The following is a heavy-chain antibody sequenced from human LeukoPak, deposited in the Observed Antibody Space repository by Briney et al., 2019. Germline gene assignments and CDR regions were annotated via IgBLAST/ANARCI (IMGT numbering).Heavy chain of an antibody. D-gene: IGHD6-13*01. CDR3: ARVTNWAGIAAAAIFDY. CDR1: GVSISSISYY. V-gene: IGHV4-39*01. Sequence: PSETLSLTCTISGVSISSISYYWGWIRQPPGKGLEWIGSIYYTGSTYYNPSLKSRVTVSVDTSKNQFSLKLSSVTAADTAVYYCARVTNWAGIAAAAIFDYWGQGTLVTVSS. CDR2: IYYTGST. J-gene: IGHJ4*02.